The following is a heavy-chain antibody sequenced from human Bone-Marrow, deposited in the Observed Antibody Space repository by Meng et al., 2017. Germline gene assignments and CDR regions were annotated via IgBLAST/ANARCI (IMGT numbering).Heavy chain of an antibody. CDR1: GGSISSYY. D-gene: IGHD3-10*01. V-gene: IGHV4-4*07. CDR3: ARGGSY. Sequence: GSLRLSCTVSGGSISSYYWSWIRQPAGKGLEWIGRIYTSGSTNYNPSLKSRVTMSVDTSKNQFSLKLSSVTAADTAVYYCARGGSYWGQGTLVTVSS. CDR2: IYTSGST. J-gene: IGHJ4*02.